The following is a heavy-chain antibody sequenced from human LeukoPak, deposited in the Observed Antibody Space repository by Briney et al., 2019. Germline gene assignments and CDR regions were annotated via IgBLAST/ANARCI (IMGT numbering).Heavy chain of an antibody. V-gene: IGHV3-7*01. CDR1: GFTFSRCW. D-gene: IGHD3-22*01. CDR3: ARDKEDYDSSGYTLDY. CDR2: IKQDGSEK. Sequence: TGGPLRLSCAASGFTFSRCWMSWVRQAPGKGLEGVANIKQDGSEKYYVDCVKGRFTISRDNAKNSLYLQMNSLRAEDTAVYYCARDKEDYDSSGYTLDYWGQGILVTVSS. J-gene: IGHJ4*02.